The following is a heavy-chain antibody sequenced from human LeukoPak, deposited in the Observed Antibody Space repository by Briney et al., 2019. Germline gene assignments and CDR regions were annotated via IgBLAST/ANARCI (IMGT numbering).Heavy chain of an antibody. CDR2: INWNGGST. CDR3: ARDGYSSSWDY. D-gene: IGHD6-13*01. CDR1: GFTFDDYG. V-gene: IGHV3-20*01. J-gene: IGHJ4*02. Sequence: GGSLRLSCAASGFTFDDYGMSWVRQAPGKGLEWVSGINWNGGSTGYADSVKGRFTISRDNAKNSLYLQMNSLRAEDTALYHCARDGYSSSWDYWGQGTLVTVSS.